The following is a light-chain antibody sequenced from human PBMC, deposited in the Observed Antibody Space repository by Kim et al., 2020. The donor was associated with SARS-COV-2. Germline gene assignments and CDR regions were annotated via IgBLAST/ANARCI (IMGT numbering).Light chain of an antibody. CDR1: SGHRNYA. CDR2: LNSDGSH. J-gene: IGLJ3*02. CDR3: QTWGTGIRV. V-gene: IGLV4-69*01. Sequence: QLVLTQSPSASASLGASVKLTCTLSSGHRNYAIAWHQQQPEKGPRHLMKLNSDGSHSKGGGIPDRFSGSSSGAERYLTISSLQSEDEADYYCQTWGTGIRVFGGGTQLTVL.